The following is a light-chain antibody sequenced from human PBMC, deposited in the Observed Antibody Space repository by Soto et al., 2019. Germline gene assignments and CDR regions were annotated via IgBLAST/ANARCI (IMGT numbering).Light chain of an antibody. J-gene: IGKJ3*01. CDR2: GAS. CDR3: QQYGASPFT. V-gene: IGKV3-20*01. Sequence: VVLTQSPATLSLSPGDRATLSCRASRHVYINALGWYQQKPGRTPTLLIYGASTRATDIPDRISAPGSGTDFSLTISGVEPEDSAVYYCQQYGASPFTFGPGT. CDR1: RHVYINA.